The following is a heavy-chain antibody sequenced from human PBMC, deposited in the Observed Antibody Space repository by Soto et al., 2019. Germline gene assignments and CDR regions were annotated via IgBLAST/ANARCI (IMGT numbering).Heavy chain of an antibody. Sequence: VSLRLSCTVSGFAFNNYGINWVRQAPGKGLEWVSSISKSDYTYYSDSVKDRFTISRDNAKNSVSLQMNTLRVEDTAVYYCAREDSIIIIAESEFWGQGTLVTVSS. CDR1: GFAFNNYG. V-gene: IGHV3-21*06. D-gene: IGHD3-22*01. CDR3: AREDSIIIIAESEF. CDR2: ISKSDYT. J-gene: IGHJ4*02.